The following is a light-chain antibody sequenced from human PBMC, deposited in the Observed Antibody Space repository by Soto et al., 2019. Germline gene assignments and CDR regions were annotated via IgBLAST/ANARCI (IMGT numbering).Light chain of an antibody. Sequence: EIVLMQSPGTLSLSPGERATLSCRASQSFSSSYLAWFQQKPGQAPRLLIYGASNRATGIPDRFSGSGSGTHLTLTISRLEPEDFAVYYCQQYGTSSWTCGQGTKVEIK. CDR3: QQYGTSSWT. V-gene: IGKV3-20*01. J-gene: IGKJ1*01. CDR1: QSFSSSY. CDR2: GAS.